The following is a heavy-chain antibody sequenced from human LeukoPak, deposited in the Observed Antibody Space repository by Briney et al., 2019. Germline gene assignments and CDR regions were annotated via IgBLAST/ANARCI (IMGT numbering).Heavy chain of an antibody. Sequence: GRSLRLSCAASGFTFSSCGMHWARQAPGKGLEWVAVIWYDGTNKYYADSVKGRFTISRDNSKNTLYLQMNSLRAEDTAVYYCARGRDGYNWIDYWGQGTLVTVSS. D-gene: IGHD5-24*01. J-gene: IGHJ4*02. CDR2: IWYDGTNK. CDR3: ARGRDGYNWIDY. CDR1: GFTFSSCG. V-gene: IGHV3-33*01.